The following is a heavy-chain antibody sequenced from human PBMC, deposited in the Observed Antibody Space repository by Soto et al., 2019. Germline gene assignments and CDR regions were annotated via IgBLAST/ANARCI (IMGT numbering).Heavy chain of an antibody. V-gene: IGHV3-15*01. Sequence: GGALRLSCAASGFTFSNAWMSWVRQAPGKGLEWVGRIKSKTDGGTTDYAAPVKGRFTISRDDSKNTLYLQMNSLKTEDTAVYYCTTDKGYCSGGSCFGSPRWFDPWGQGTLVTVSS. J-gene: IGHJ5*02. D-gene: IGHD2-15*01. CDR2: IKSKTDGGTT. CDR1: GFTFSNAW. CDR3: TTDKGYCSGGSCFGSPRWFDP.